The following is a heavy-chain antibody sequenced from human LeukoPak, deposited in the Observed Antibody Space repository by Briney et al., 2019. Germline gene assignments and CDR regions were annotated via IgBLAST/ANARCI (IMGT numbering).Heavy chain of an antibody. Sequence: PGGSLELSCAASGFTFSTYTLSWVRQAPGKGLEWVSSISSSSTYIYYADSVKGRFTISRDNAKSSLYLQMNSLRAEDTAVYYCARERSPKCSGGSCYLDCWGQGTLVTVSS. CDR3: ARERSPKCSGGSCYLDC. CDR1: GFTFSTYT. V-gene: IGHV3-21*01. D-gene: IGHD2-15*01. J-gene: IGHJ4*02. CDR2: ISSSSTYI.